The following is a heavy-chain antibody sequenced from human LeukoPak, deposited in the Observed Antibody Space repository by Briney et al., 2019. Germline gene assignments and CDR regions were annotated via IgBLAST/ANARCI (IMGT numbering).Heavy chain of an antibody. J-gene: IGHJ4*02. Sequence: GGSLRLSCAASGFTFSSYWMSWVRQAPGKGLEWVANIKQDGSEKYYVDSVKGRFTITRDNAKNSLYLQMNSLRAEDTAVYYCARDQLELPFDYWGQGTLVTVSS. CDR2: IKQDGSEK. D-gene: IGHD1-7*01. V-gene: IGHV3-7*03. CDR3: ARDQLELPFDY. CDR1: GFTFSSYW.